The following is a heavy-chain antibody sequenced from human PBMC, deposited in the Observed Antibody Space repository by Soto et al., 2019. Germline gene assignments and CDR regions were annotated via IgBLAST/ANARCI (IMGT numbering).Heavy chain of an antibody. CDR3: ARDLELRDYYYYGMDV. J-gene: IGHJ6*02. D-gene: IGHD1-7*01. CDR2: IYYSGST. CDR1: GGSISSCDYY. V-gene: IGHV4-30-4*02. Sequence: SDTLSLTFTVSGGSISSCDYYWSFIRQPPVKGLEWIGYIYYSGSTYYNPSLKSRVTISVDTSKNQFSLKLSSVTAADTAVYYCARDLELRDYYYYGMDVWGQGTTVTVSS.